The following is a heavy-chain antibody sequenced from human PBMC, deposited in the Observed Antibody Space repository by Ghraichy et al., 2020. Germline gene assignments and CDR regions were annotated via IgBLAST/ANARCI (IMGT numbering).Heavy chain of an antibody. D-gene: IGHD3-3*01. V-gene: IGHV1-2*02. CDR3: ARGAAIFGVVRGMDV. Sequence: ASVKVSCKASGYTFTGYYMHWVRQAPGQGLEWMGWINPNSGGTNYAQKVQGRVTMTRDTSISTAYMELSRLRSDDTAVYYCARGAAIFGVVRGMDVWGQGTTVAVSS. J-gene: IGHJ6*02. CDR1: GYTFTGYY. CDR2: INPNSGGT.